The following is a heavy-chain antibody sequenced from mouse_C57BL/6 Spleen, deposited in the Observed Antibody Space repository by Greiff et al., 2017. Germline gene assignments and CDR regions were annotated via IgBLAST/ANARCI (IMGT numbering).Heavy chain of an antibody. CDR3: ARSHYYGSSYGYFDV. Sequence: EVQLQQSGPELVKPGASVKISCKASGYSFTGYYMNWVKQSPEKSLEWIGEINPSTGGTTYNQKFKAKATLTVDKSSSTAYMQLTSLTSEDSAVYYCARSHYYGSSYGYFDVWGTGTTVTVSS. CDR2: INPSTGGT. J-gene: IGHJ1*03. D-gene: IGHD1-1*01. V-gene: IGHV1-42*01. CDR1: GYSFTGYY.